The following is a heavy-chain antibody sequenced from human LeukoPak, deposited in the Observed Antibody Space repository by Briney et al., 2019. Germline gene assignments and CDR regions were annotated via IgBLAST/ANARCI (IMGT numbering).Heavy chain of an antibody. CDR2: ISGSGGST. CDR1: GFTFSSYA. V-gene: IGHV3-23*01. Sequence: PGGSLRLSCAASGFTFSSYAMSWVRQAPGKGLEWVSAISGSGGSTYYADSVKGRFTISRDNSKHTLYMQMNSLRAEDTAVYYCAATPLKGYCSSTSCPRNWYFDLWGRGTLVTVSS. J-gene: IGHJ2*01. D-gene: IGHD2-2*01. CDR3: AATPLKGYCSSTSCPRNWYFDL.